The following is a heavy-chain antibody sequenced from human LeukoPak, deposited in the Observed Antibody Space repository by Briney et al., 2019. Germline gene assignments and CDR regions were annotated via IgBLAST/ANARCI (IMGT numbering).Heavy chain of an antibody. J-gene: IGHJ6*02. V-gene: IGHV4-34*01. D-gene: IGHD3-22*01. CDR2: INHSGST. CDR3: ARWKIGPSGYYRNYYYGKDV. Sequence: SETLSLTCAVYGGSFSGYYWSWIRQPPGKGLEWIGEINHSGSTNYNPSLKSRVTISVDTSKNQFSLKLSSVTAANTAVYYCARWKIGPSGYYRNYYYGKDVWGQGTTVTVSS. CDR1: GGSFSGYY.